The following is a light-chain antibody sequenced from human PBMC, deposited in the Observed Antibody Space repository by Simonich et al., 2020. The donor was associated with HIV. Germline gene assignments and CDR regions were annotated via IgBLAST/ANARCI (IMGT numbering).Light chain of an antibody. V-gene: IGKV4-1*01. CDR3: QQYYSTPFT. J-gene: IGKJ3*01. CDR2: WAS. CDR1: QSILYSSNNKNH. Sequence: DIVMTQSPDSLAESLGERATINCKSSQSILYSSNNKNHLAWDQQKPGHPPRLLIYWASTRESGVPDRFSGSGSGTDFTLTISSLQAEDVAVYYCQQYYSTPFTFGPGTKVDIK.